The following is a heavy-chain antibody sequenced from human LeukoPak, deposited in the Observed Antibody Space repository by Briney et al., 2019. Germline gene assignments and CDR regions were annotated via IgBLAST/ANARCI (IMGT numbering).Heavy chain of an antibody. J-gene: IGHJ6*02. CDR1: GFTFSSYW. Sequence: GGPLRLSCAASGFTFSSYWMHWVRQAPGKGLVWVSRINSDGSSTNYADSVKGRFTISRDNAKNTLYLQMNSLRAEDTAVYYCTRSNDFWSGYYGMDVWGQGTTVTVSS. D-gene: IGHD3-3*01. CDR3: TRSNDFWSGYYGMDV. CDR2: INSDGSST. V-gene: IGHV3-74*01.